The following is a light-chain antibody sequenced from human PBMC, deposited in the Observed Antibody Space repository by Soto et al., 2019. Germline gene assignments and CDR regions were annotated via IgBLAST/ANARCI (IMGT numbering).Light chain of an antibody. CDR1: SSDVGSYNL. Sequence: QSVLTQPASVSGSPEQSITISCTGTSSDVGSYNLVSWYQQHPGKVPKLMIYEVSKRPSGVPNRFSGSKFGNTASLTISGLQAEDEADYYCCSYAGSGIVIFGGGTQLTVL. J-gene: IGLJ2*01. V-gene: IGLV2-23*02. CDR3: CSYAGSGIVI. CDR2: EVS.